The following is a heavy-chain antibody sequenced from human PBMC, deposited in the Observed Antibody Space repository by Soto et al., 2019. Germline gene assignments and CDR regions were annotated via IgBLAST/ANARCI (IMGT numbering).Heavy chain of an antibody. V-gene: IGHV4-4*02. CDR1: GGSPSSSSS. J-gene: IGHJ4*02. CDR3: VDHGGVPYFHDF. D-gene: IGHD1-26*01. CDR2: IFYSGST. Sequence: PSETLSLTCAVSGGSPSSSSSWSWIRQPPGKTLEWLGEIFYSGSTKYNPSLNSRVTISADQSKNDFSLRLSSVTAADTAVYYCVDHGGVPYFHDFWGQGMLVTVS.